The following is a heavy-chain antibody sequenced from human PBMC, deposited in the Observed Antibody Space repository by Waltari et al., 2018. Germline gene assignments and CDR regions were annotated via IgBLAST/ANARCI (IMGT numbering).Heavy chain of an antibody. CDR2: ISPIYGTA. Sequence: QVQLVQSGAEVKKPGSSVKVSCKASGGTFSSYAISWVRQDPGQGLEWMGEISPIYGTANDAQKFQSRVTITTDESMRTAYRELGSLRSEYTAVYYCARLQQQPARWGQGTLVTVSS. J-gene: IGHJ4*02. CDR1: GGTFSSYA. CDR3: ARLQQQPAR. V-gene: IGHV1-69*05. D-gene: IGHD6-13*01.